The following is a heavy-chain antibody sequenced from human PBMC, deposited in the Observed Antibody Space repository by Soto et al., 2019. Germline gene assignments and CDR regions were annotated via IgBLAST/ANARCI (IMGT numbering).Heavy chain of an antibody. CDR1: GGSISSYY. J-gene: IGHJ5*02. D-gene: IGHD3-22*01. CDR2: IYYSGST. Sequence: SETLSLTCTVSGGSISSYYWSWIRQPPGKGLEWIGYIYYSGSTNYNPSLKSRVTISVDTSKNQFSLKLSSVTAADAAVYYCTGAYYDIDGYILGPWGQGTSVTVSS. CDR3: TGAYYDIDGYILGP. V-gene: IGHV4-59*01.